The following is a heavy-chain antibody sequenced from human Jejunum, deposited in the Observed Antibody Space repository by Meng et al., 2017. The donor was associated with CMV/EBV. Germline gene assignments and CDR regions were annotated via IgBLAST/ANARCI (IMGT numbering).Heavy chain of an antibody. Sequence: HVQLVQSGAEVKKLGALVQVSCKASGYTFTGYYLHWVRQVPGQGFEWMGWMNPNNGATDYAQKFQGRVTMTRDTSITTAYMDLSRLTSDDTAVYYCARTTVTRGLYNWFDSWGQGTLVTVSS. D-gene: IGHD4-17*01. CDR1: GYTFTGYY. CDR3: ARTTVTRGLYNWFDS. CDR2: MNPNNGAT. J-gene: IGHJ5*01. V-gene: IGHV1-2*02.